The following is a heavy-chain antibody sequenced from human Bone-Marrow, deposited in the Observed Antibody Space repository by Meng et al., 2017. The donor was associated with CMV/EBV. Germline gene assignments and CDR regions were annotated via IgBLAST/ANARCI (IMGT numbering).Heavy chain of an antibody. V-gene: IGHV3-48*04. J-gene: IGHJ4*02. Sequence: GGSLRLSCAASGFTFSSYSMNWVRQAPGKGLEWVSYISGSSTTIYYADSVKGRFTISRDNAKNSLSLQLNSLRAEDTAVYYCARESRVLHWGQGTLVTVPS. CDR1: GFTFSSYS. CDR3: ARESRVLH. D-gene: IGHD3-10*01. CDR2: ISGSSTTI.